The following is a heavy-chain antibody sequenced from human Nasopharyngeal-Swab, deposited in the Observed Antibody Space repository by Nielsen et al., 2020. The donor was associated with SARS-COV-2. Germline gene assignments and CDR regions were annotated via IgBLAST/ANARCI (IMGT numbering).Heavy chain of an antibody. CDR2: ISASGGST. CDR3: AKGGRAGATRRYYYGMDV. CDR1: GFTFSDYY. J-gene: IGHJ6*02. D-gene: IGHD1-26*01. V-gene: IGHV3-23*01. Sequence: GESLKISCAASGFTFSDYYMSWIRQAPGKGLEWVSGISASGGSTYYADSVKGRFTISRDSSNNTLYLQMNSLRAEDTAAYYCAKGGRAGATRRYYYGMDVWGQGTTVTVSS.